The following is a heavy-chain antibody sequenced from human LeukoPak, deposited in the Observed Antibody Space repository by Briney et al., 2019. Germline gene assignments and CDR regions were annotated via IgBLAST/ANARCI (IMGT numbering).Heavy chain of an antibody. CDR2: IRFDACGK. J-gene: IGHJ4*02. V-gene: IGHV3-30*02. CDR1: GFTLSYYG. Sequence: GGSLRLSCAASGFTLSYYGMHWVRQAPGKGLEWVAFIRFDACGKHYADSVKGRLIISRDNSTNMLYLQMNSLNPEDTSVYYCANSEYWGQGTLVTVSS. CDR3: ANSEY.